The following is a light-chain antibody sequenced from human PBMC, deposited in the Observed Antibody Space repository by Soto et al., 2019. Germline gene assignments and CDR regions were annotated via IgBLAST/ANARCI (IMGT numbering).Light chain of an antibody. CDR2: EVT. CDR3: SSYTSSSTLGV. J-gene: IGLJ1*01. Sequence: QSVLTQPASVSGSPGQSITISCTGTSSDVGGYNYVSWYQQHPGKAPKLMIYEVTNRPSGVSNRFSGSKSANTASLTISGLQAEDEADYYCSSYTSSSTLGVFGTGTKLTVL. V-gene: IGLV2-14*01. CDR1: SSDVGGYNY.